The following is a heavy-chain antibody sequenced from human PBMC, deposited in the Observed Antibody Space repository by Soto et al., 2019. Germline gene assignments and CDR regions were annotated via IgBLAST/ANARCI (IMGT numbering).Heavy chain of an antibody. CDR2: VNPRSGNT. Sequence: ASVNVSCKASGYTFTSWDVYWVRQAAGQGLEWMGYVNPRSGNTGYEQKFQGRVTMTRDTSISTAYMELSSLTSDDTAVYYCTASSRTGAGRDFWGHETTVNVS. CDR1: GYTFTSWD. V-gene: IGHV1-8*01. J-gene: IGHJ6*02. CDR3: TASSRTGAGRDF. D-gene: IGHD6-13*01.